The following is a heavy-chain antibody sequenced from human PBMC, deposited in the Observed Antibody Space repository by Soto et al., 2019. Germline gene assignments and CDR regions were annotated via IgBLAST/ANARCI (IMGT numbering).Heavy chain of an antibody. J-gene: IGHJ4*02. Sequence: SETLSLTCTVCGGSISSGDYYWSWIRQPPGKGLEWIGYIYYSGSTYYNPSLKSRVTISVDTSKNQFSLKLSSVTAADTAVYYCARHYGDYPLDYWGQGTLVTVSS. CDR1: GGSISSGDYY. CDR3: ARHYGDYPLDY. CDR2: IYYSGST. V-gene: IGHV4-30-4*01. D-gene: IGHD4-17*01.